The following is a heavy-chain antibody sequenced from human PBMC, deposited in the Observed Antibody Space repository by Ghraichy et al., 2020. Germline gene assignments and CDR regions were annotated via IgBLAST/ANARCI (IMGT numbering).Heavy chain of an antibody. CDR2: ISGSDGST. CDR3: AKGVGQWLVRGGNYYFDY. D-gene: IGHD6-19*01. J-gene: IGHJ4*02. CDR1: GFTFSTYA. V-gene: IGHV3-23*01. Sequence: GVLNISCAASGFTFSTYAMNWVRQAPGKGLEWVSAISGSDGSTYYADSVKGRFTISRDNSKNTLYLQMNSLRAEDTAVYYCAKGVGQWLVRGGNYYFDYWGQGTLVTVSS.